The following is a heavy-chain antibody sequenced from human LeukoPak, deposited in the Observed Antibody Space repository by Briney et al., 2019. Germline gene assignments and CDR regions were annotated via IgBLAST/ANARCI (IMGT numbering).Heavy chain of an antibody. D-gene: IGHD3-3*01. CDR3: AKSFGGYDFWSGYRSGAFDI. Sequence: GGSLRLSCAASGVTFSNDWMSWVRQAPGKGLEWVGRIKSKTDGGTTDYAAPVKGRFTISRDDSKNTLYLQMNSLRAEDTAVYYCAKSFGGYDFWSGYRSGAFDIWGQGTMVTVSS. CDR1: GVTFSNDW. J-gene: IGHJ3*02. V-gene: IGHV3-15*01. CDR2: IKSKTDGGTT.